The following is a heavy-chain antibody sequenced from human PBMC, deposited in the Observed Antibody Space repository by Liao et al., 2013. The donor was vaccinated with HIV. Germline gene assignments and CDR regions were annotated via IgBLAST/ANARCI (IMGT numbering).Heavy chain of an antibody. D-gene: IGHD1-26*01. V-gene: IGHV4-59*01. CDR2: IHYSGST. J-gene: IGHJ3*02. CDR1: GGSISRDY. CDR3: ASGRLSSAFDI. Sequence: QVQLQESGPGLVKPSETLSLTCTVSGGSISRDYWSWIRRPPGKGLEWIGFIHYSGSTDYNPSLKSRVAISVDTSKNHFSLKMSSVTAADTAVYYCASGRLSSAFDIWGQGTVVTVSS.